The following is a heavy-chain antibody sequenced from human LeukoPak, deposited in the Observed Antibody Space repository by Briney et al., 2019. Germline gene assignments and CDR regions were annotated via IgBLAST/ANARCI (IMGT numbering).Heavy chain of an antibody. V-gene: IGHV4-59*01. J-gene: IGHJ4*02. Sequence: PSETLSLTCTVSGASISSYYWSWIRQPPGKGLEWIGYIYYSGSSNYNPSLKSRVTISVDTSKNQFSLKLSSVTAADTAVYYCARYPFDGYTYYFDYWGQGTLVTVSS. D-gene: IGHD5-24*01. CDR1: GASISSYY. CDR2: IYYSGSS. CDR3: ARYPFDGYTYYFDY.